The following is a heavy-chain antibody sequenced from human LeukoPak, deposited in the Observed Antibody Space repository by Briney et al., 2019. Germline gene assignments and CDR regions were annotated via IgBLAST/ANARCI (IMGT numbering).Heavy chain of an antibody. CDR3: ARASSSGWQNDAFDI. J-gene: IGHJ3*02. CDR1: GFTVSSNY. D-gene: IGHD6-19*01. Sequence: GGSLRLSCAASGFTVSSNYMSWVRQAPGKGLEWVSVIYSGGSTYYADSVKGRFTISRHNSKNTLYLQMNSLRAEDTAVYYCARASSSGWQNDAFDIWGQGTMVTVSS. V-gene: IGHV3-53*04. CDR2: IYSGGST.